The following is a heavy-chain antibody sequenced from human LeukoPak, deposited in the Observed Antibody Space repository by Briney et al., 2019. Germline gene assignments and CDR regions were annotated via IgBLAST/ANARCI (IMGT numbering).Heavy chain of an antibody. V-gene: IGHV1-18*01. CDR2: ISAYNGNT. D-gene: IGHD3-22*01. J-gene: IGHJ4*02. Sequence: ASVKVSCKASGYTFTSYGISWVRQAPGQGLEWMGWISAYNGNTNYAQKFQGRVTMTTDTSTSTAYMELRSLRSDDTAVYYCARGRPYYYDSSGYLFDYWGQGTLVTVSS. CDR1: GYTFTSYG. CDR3: ARGRPYYYDSSGYLFDY.